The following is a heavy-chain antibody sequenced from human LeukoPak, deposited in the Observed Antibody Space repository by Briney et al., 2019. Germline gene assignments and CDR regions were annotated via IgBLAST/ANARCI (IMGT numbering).Heavy chain of an antibody. Sequence: SETLSLTCTVSGGSISSGSYCWSWIRQPAGKGLEWIGRIYTSGSTNYNPSLKSRVTISVDTSKNQFPLKLSSVTAADTAVYYCARDSVGATGHAFDYWGQGTLVTVSS. J-gene: IGHJ4*02. CDR3: ARDSVGATGHAFDY. V-gene: IGHV4-61*02. D-gene: IGHD1-26*01. CDR2: IYTSGST. CDR1: GGSISSGSYC.